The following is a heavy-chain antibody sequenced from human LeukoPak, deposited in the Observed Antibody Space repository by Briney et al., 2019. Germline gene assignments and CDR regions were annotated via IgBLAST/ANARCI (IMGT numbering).Heavy chain of an antibody. CDR2: LSGSGGST. CDR1: GFIFNKHA. Sequence: GGSLRLSCAASGFIFNKHAMSGVRQAPGKGLEWVSGLSGSGGSTDYADSVKGRFTVSRDNSKNTLFLQMNSLRAEDTAIYYCAKERDYGPADYWGQGTLVTVSS. CDR3: AKERDYGPADY. V-gene: IGHV3-23*01. J-gene: IGHJ4*02. D-gene: IGHD4/OR15-4a*01.